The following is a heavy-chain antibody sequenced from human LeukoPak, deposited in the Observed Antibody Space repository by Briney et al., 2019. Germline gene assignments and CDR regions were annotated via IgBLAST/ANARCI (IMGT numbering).Heavy chain of an antibody. Sequence: GGSLRLSCAASGFTFSSYEMNWVRQAPGKGLEWVSLIRSIVTSIDYVDSVKGRFTISRDNAKNSLYLQMDSLRAEDTAVYYCARGISRSYHRHFDYWGQGILVTVSS. CDR1: GFTFSSYE. J-gene: IGHJ4*02. V-gene: IGHV3-48*03. CDR2: IRSIVTSI. D-gene: IGHD3-3*02. CDR3: ARGISRSYHRHFDY.